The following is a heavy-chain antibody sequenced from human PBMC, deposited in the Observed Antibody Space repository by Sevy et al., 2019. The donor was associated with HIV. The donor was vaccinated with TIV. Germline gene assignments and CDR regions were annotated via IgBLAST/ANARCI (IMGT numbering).Heavy chain of an antibody. CDR2: IKRKTDGGTT. Sequence: GGSLRLSCAASGFILSNAWMTWVRQAPGKGPEWVGRIKRKTDGGTTDYAAPVKGRFTISIDDSRNTLYLQMNSLKTEDTAVYYCTTPTYYYDSSGYYYTYWGQGTLVTVSS. CDR3: TTPTYYYDSSGYYYTY. J-gene: IGHJ4*02. CDR1: GFILSNAW. D-gene: IGHD3-22*01. V-gene: IGHV3-15*01.